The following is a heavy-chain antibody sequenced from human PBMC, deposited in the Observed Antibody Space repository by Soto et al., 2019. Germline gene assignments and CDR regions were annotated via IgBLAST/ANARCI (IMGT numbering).Heavy chain of an antibody. CDR3: AKDATYYDILTGYDGDYYGMDV. CDR1: GFTFSSYG. D-gene: IGHD3-9*01. CDR2: ISYDGSNK. Sequence: QVQLVESGGGVVQPGRSLRLSCAASGFTFSSYGMHWVRQAPGKGLEWVAVISYDGSNKYYADSVKGRFTISRDNSKNTLYLQMNSLRAEDTAVYYCAKDATYYDILTGYDGDYYGMDVWCQGTTVSVSS. V-gene: IGHV3-30*18. J-gene: IGHJ6*02.